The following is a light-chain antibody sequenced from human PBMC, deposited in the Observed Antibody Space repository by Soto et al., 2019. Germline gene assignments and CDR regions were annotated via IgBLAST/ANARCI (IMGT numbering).Light chain of an antibody. CDR2: EVS. Sequence: QSALTQAPSASGSPGQSVTITCTGTSSDVGGYNYVSWYQQHPGKAPKLMIYEVSKRPSGVPDRFSGSKSGNTASLTVSGLLAEDEADYYCSSHAGSKRVFGTGTKLTVL. V-gene: IGLV2-8*01. CDR3: SSHAGSKRV. J-gene: IGLJ1*01. CDR1: SSDVGGYNY.